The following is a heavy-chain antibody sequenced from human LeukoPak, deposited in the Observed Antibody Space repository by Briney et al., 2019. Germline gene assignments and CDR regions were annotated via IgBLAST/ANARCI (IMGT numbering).Heavy chain of an antibody. J-gene: IGHJ4*02. Sequence: GESLKISCKGSGYSFTSYWIGWVRQMPGKGLEWMGIIYPGDSDTRYSPSFQGQVTISADKSISTAYLQWISLKASDTAMYYCAMSSDSHGYHFDHWGQGTLVTVSS. CDR2: IYPGDSDT. CDR3: AMSSDSHGYHFDH. D-gene: IGHD3-22*01. V-gene: IGHV5-51*01. CDR1: GYSFTSYW.